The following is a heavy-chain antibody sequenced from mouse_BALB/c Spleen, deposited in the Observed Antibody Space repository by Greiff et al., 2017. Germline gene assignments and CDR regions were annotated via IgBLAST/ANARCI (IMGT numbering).Heavy chain of an antibody. CDR2: ISTYYGDA. CDR3: ARKRIYGYDYAMDY. Sequence: QVQLQQSGAELVRPGVSVKISCKGSGYTFTDYAMHWVKQSHAKSLEWIGVISTYYGDASYNQKFKGKATMTVDKSSSTAYMELARLTSEDSAIYYCARKRIYGYDYAMDYWGQGTSVTVSS. D-gene: IGHD2-2*01. J-gene: IGHJ4*01. CDR1: GYTFTDYA. V-gene: IGHV1S137*01.